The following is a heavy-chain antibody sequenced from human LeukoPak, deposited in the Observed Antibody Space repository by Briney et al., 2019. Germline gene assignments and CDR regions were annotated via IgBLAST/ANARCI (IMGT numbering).Heavy chain of an antibody. CDR3: AKDIVATISENWFDP. Sequence: GGSLRLSCAASGFTFSNYGMSWVRQAPGKGLEWVSAISSSGGRTNYADSVKGRFTISRDNSKNTLYLQMNSLRVEDTAVYYCAKDIVATISENWFDPWGQGTLVTVSS. CDR1: GFTFSNYG. J-gene: IGHJ5*02. D-gene: IGHD5-12*01. V-gene: IGHV3-23*01. CDR2: ISSSGGRT.